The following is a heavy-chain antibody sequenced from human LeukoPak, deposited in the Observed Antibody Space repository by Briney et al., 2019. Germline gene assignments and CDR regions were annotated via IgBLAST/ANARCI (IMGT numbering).Heavy chain of an antibody. CDR1: GFTFSSYS. Sequence: PGGSLRLSCAASGFTFSSYSMNWVRQAPGKGLEWVSSISSSSSYIYYADSVKGRFTISRDNAKNSLYLQMNSLRAEDTAVYYCARGIAERITIFGVTPNWFDPWGQGTLVTVSS. D-gene: IGHD3-3*01. CDR3: ARGIAERITIFGVTPNWFDP. CDR2: ISSSSSYI. J-gene: IGHJ5*02. V-gene: IGHV3-21*04.